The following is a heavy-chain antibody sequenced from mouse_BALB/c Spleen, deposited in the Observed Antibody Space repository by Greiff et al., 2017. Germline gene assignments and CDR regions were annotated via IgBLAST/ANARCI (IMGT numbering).Heavy chain of an antibody. CDR2: ISSGSSTI. D-gene: IGHD2-10*02. CDR3: ARTGYGNYFAWFAY. Sequence: EVQGVESGGGLVQPGGSRKLSCAASGFTFSSFGMHWVRQAPEKGLEWVAYISSGSSTIYYADTVKGRFTISRDNPKNTLFLQMTSLRSEDTAMYYCARTGYGNYFAWFAYWGQGTLVTVSA. V-gene: IGHV5-17*02. CDR1: GFTFSSFG. J-gene: IGHJ3*01.